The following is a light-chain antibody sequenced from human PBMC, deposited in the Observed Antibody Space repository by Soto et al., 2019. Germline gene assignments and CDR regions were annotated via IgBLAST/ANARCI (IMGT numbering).Light chain of an antibody. CDR2: AAS. Sequence: DIQMTQSPSSLSASVGDRVTITCRASQAISNFLAWYQQKPGKVPKLLIYAASTLQSGVPSRFSGSGSGTDFTLTISSLQPEDVATYYCQKYNSGPKTFGQGTKVEIK. J-gene: IGKJ1*01. V-gene: IGKV1-27*01. CDR3: QKYNSGPKT. CDR1: QAISNF.